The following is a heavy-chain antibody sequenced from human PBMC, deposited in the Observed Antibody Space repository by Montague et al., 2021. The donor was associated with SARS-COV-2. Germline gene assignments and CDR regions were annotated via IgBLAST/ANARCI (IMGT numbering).Heavy chain of an antibody. Sequence: SETLSLTCSVSGGSINSDSYYWGWLRQPPGKTLEWAGSVHYSGNIYYNPSLKSRVAISVDPSKNQFSLKLTSVTAADTAMYYCARHRSYYENGFDPWGQGTLVTVSS. CDR1: GGSINSDSYY. CDR2: VHYSGNI. J-gene: IGHJ5*02. D-gene: IGHD3-3*01. CDR3: ARHRSYYENGFDP. V-gene: IGHV4-39*01.